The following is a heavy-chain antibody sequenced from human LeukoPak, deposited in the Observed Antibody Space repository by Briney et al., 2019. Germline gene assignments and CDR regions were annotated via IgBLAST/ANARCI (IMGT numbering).Heavy chain of an antibody. J-gene: IGHJ4*02. CDR1: GITLSNYG. Sequence: AGGSLRLSCAVSGITLSNYGMSWVRQAPGKGLEWVAGIRDSGGRTNYADSVKGRFTISRDNPKNTLYLQMNSLRAEDTAVYFCANRGFVIRVILVGFHKEAYYFNSWAREPWSPSPQ. V-gene: IGHV3-23*01. CDR2: IRDSGGRT. D-gene: IGHD2-21*01. CDR3: ANRGFVIRVILVGFHKEAYYFNS.